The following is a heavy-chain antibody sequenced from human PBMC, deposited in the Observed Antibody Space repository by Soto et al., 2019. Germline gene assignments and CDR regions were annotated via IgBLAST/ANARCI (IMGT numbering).Heavy chain of an antibody. J-gene: IGHJ4*02. CDR2: IDPSDSYT. CDR1: GYSLTSYG. CDR3: ARWGSGYYTVDY. V-gene: IGHV5-10-1*01. Sequence: VASLKISGKGSGYSLTSYGISWVRQMPGKGLEWMGRIDPSDSYTNYSPSFQGHVTISADKSISTAYLQWSSLKASYTAMYYCARWGSGYYTVDYWGQGTLVTVSS. D-gene: IGHD3-22*01.